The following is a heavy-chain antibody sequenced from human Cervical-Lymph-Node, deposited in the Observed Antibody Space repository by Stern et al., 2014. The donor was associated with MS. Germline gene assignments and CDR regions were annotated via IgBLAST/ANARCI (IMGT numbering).Heavy chain of an antibody. CDR2: IIPILGIA. CDR3: ASYGSSGYYYMDY. CDR1: GGTFSSYT. Sequence: QVQLAESGAEVKKPGSSAKVSCKASGGTFSSYTISWVRQAPGQGLEWMGRIIPILGIANYAQKFQGRVTITADKSTSTAYMELSSLRSEDTAVYYCASYGSSGYYYMDYWGQGTLVTVSS. D-gene: IGHD3-22*01. J-gene: IGHJ4*02. V-gene: IGHV1-69*02.